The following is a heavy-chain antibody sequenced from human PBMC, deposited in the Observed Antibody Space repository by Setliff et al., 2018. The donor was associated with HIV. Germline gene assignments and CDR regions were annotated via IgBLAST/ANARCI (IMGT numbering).Heavy chain of an antibody. CDR3: ASDSPAARFEELEDHYYFFMDV. Sequence: SVKVSCKASGGPFTSAFNWVRQVPGQGLEWMGGIIPIFGTANYAQNFGGRVTITANQSTTTSYLQLNSLRFEDTAIYYCASDSPAARFEELEDHYYFFMDVWGKGTTVTVSS. CDR1: GGPFTSA. D-gene: IGHD3-10*01. J-gene: IGHJ6*03. CDR2: IIPIFGTA. V-gene: IGHV1-69*13.